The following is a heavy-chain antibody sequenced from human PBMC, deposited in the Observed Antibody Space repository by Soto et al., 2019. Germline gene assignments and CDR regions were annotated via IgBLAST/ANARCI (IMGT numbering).Heavy chain of an antibody. CDR3: ARVFDTVGSFEY. CDR2: IYHSGST. J-gene: IGHJ4*02. CDR1: GGSISSGGYP. Sequence: SETLSLTCAVSGGSISSGGYPWSWIRQPPGKGLEWIGYIYHSGSTYYNPSLKSRVTISVDRSKNQFSLKLSSVTAADTAVYYCARVFDTVGSFEYWGQGTPVTVSS. V-gene: IGHV4-30-2*01. D-gene: IGHD3-10*02.